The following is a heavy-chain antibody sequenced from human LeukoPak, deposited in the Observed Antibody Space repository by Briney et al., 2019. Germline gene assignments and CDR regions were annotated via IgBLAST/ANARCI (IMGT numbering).Heavy chain of an antibody. J-gene: IGHJ4*02. Sequence: ASVKVSCKASGGTFSSYAISWVRQAPGQGLEWTGGIIPIFGTANYAQKFQGRVTITTDESTSTAYMELSSLRSEDTAVYYCASNYYDSSGYYPHFDYWGQGTLVTVSS. CDR2: IIPIFGTA. CDR3: ASNYYDSSGYYPHFDY. CDR1: GGTFSSYA. V-gene: IGHV1-69*05. D-gene: IGHD3-22*01.